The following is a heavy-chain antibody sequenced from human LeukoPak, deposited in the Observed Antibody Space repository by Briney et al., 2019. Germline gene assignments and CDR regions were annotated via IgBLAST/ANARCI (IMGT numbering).Heavy chain of an antibody. V-gene: IGHV4-61*02. CDR2: IYTSGST. CDR3: ARDGNWGFGWFDP. CDR1: GGSIRSGSYY. D-gene: IGHD7-27*01. J-gene: IGHJ5*02. Sequence: KPSQTLSLTCTVSGGSIRSGSYYWSWIRQPAGKGLEWIGRIYTSGSTNYNPSLKSRVTISVDTSKNQFSLKLSSVTAADTAVYYCARDGNWGFGWFDPWGQGTLVTVSS.